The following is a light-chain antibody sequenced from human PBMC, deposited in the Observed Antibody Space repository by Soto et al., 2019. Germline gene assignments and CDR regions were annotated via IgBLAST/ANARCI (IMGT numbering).Light chain of an antibody. CDR1: SSDIGSYNF. CDR2: DVS. Sequence: QSALTQPASVSGSRGQSITISCTGTSSDIGSYNFVSWYQQHPGKAPKLMIYDVSNRPSGVSYRFSGSKSGNTASLTISGLQADDEADYYCSSYTTSSTFDFGGGTKLTVL. V-gene: IGLV2-14*01. J-gene: IGLJ2*01. CDR3: SSYTTSSTFD.